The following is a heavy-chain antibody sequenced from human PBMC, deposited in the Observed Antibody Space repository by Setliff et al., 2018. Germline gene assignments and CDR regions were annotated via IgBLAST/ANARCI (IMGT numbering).Heavy chain of an antibody. CDR1: GFTFRGYG. CDR3: AKDASDYYWYFNV. Sequence: LRLSCSASGFTFRGYGMHWVRQAPGKGLEWVAALGYDGTNEYYADSVKGRFTISRDNSKNTLYLQMNSLRREDTAVYYCAKDASDYYWYFNVWGRGTLVTVSS. CDR2: LGYDGTNE. D-gene: IGHD4-17*01. V-gene: IGHV3-33*06. J-gene: IGHJ2*01.